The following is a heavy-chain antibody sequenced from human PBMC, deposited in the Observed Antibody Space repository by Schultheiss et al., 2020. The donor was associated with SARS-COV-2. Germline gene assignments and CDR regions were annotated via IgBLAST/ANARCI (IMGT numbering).Heavy chain of an antibody. D-gene: IGHD5-12*01. Sequence: SVKVSCKASGGTFGSSTINWVRQAPGQGLEWMGGFIPMLTTRKYAQKFQDRVTMTADEPTTTAYMELGSLGFDDTAVYYCAAGYSGYYSFDFWGHGTLVTVSS. CDR1: GGTFGSST. J-gene: IGHJ4*01. V-gene: IGHV1-69*13. CDR3: AAGYSGYYSFDF. CDR2: FIPMLTTR.